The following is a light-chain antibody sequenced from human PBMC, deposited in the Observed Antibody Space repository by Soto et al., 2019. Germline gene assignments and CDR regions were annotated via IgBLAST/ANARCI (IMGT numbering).Light chain of an antibody. V-gene: IGKV3-20*01. CDR1: QSVSSSY. CDR3: QHYSSSPRSWT. Sequence: EIVLTQSPGILSLSPGERATLSCRASQSVSSSYLAWYQQKPGQAPRLLIYGASSRATGIPDSFSGSGFGTDFTLTISRLEPEDFAVYYCQHYSSSPRSWTFGQGTKVEIK. CDR2: GAS. J-gene: IGKJ1*01.